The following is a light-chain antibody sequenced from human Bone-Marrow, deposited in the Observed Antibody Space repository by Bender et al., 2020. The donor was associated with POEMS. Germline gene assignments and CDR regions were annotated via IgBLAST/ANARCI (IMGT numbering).Light chain of an antibody. Sequence: QSALTQPASVSGSPGQSITISCTGTSSDFGGYYLVSWFQQHPGKVPKLMIYEDNKRPSGVSNRFSGSKSGNTASLTISGLQAEDEADYYCAAWEDSLNGWVFGGGTKLTVL. V-gene: IGLV2-23*01. J-gene: IGLJ3*02. CDR1: SSDFGGYYL. CDR3: AAWEDSLNGWV. CDR2: EDN.